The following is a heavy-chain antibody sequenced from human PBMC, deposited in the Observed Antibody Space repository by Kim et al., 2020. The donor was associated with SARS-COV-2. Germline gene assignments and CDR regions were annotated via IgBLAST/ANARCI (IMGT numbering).Heavy chain of an antibody. D-gene: IGHD3-10*01. V-gene: IGHV1-69*01. CDR3: AICITMVRGAYDY. J-gene: IGHJ4*02. Sequence: YAQKFNGRGKITADESTSTAYMELSRLRSEDTAVYYCAICITMVRGAYDYWGQGTLVTVSS.